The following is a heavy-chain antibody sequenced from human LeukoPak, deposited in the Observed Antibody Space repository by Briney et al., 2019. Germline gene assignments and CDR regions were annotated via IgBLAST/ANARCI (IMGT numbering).Heavy chain of an antibody. V-gene: IGHV1-46*01. D-gene: IGHD5-12*01. CDR3: ARGPYYIVATAYYYHMDV. Sequence: ASVKVSCKASGYTFTSYYMHWVRQAPGQGLEWMGIINPSGGSTSYAQKFQGRVTMTRDMSTSTVYMELSSLRSEDTAVYYCARGPYYIVATAYYYHMDVWGKGTTVTVSS. J-gene: IGHJ6*03. CDR2: INPSGGST. CDR1: GYTFTSYY.